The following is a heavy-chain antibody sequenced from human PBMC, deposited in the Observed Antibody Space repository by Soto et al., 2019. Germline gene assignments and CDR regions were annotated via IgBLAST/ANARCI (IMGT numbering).Heavy chain of an antibody. J-gene: IGHJ4*02. CDR3: ERDYCSSTTCSHDY. CDR1: GFTFSSFA. Sequence: ESGGGVVQPGRSLRLSCAASGFTFSSFAMHWVRQAPGKGLEWVAIISYDGSNKNYADSVKGRFTISRDNSKNTLYLQMNSLRAEDTAVYYCERDYCSSTTCSHDYWGQGTLVTVSS. CDR2: ISYDGSNK. D-gene: IGHD2-2*01. V-gene: IGHV3-30*04.